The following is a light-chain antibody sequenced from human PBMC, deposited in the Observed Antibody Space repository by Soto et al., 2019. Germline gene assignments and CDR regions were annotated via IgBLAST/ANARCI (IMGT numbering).Light chain of an antibody. CDR2: AAS. J-gene: IGKJ3*01. V-gene: IGKV1-39*01. CDR1: QSISSY. Sequence: DIQMTQSPSSLSASVGDRVTITCRASQSISSYLNWYQQKPGKAPKLLIYAASSLQSGVPSRFSGSGSGTDFTLTISSLQPEYFPTNYCQQIYSTPCFTFGPGTKVDIK. CDR3: QQIYSTPCFT.